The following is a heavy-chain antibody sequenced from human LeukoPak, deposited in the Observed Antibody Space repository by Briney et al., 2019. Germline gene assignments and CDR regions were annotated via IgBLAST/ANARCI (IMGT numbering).Heavy chain of an antibody. D-gene: IGHD5-18*01. V-gene: IGHV3-23*01. Sequence: ETLSLTCTVSGGSISSYYWSWVRQAPGKGLEWVSAISGSGGSTYYADSVKGRFTISRDNSKNTLYLQMNSLRAEDTAVYYCAKWVRGYSYSTSYFDYWGQGTLVTVSS. J-gene: IGHJ4*02. CDR1: GGSISSYY. CDR2: ISGSGGST. CDR3: AKWVRGYSYSTSYFDY.